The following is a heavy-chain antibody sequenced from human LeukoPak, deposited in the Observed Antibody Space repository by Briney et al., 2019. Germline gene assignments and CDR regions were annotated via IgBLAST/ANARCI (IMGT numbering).Heavy chain of an antibody. CDR2: IKSKTDGGTI. Sequence: GGSLRHSCAASGFTFTNAWMSWVRQAPGKGLEWVGRIKSKTDGGTIEYAAPVKDRFTISRDDSRNTMYLQMKSLKTEDTGVYYCATLTYYYDSRGYYPYWGQGTLVTVSS. D-gene: IGHD3-22*01. V-gene: IGHV3-15*01. CDR1: GFTFTNAW. CDR3: ATLTYYYDSRGYYPY. J-gene: IGHJ4*02.